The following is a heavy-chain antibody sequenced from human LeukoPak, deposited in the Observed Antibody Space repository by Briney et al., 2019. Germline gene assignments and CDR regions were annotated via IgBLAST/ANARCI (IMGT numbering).Heavy chain of an antibody. CDR1: GYTXTGHY. Sequence: GASVKVSCKASGYTXTGHYLHWVRQAPGQGLEWMGWMNPNSGGTIYAQNFQGRVTMTRDTSISTAYMQLSRLRFDDTAVYYCASGQWTDYWGQGTLVIVSS. CDR2: MNPNSGGT. J-gene: IGHJ4*02. CDR3: ASGQWTDY. D-gene: IGHD6-19*01. V-gene: IGHV1-2*02.